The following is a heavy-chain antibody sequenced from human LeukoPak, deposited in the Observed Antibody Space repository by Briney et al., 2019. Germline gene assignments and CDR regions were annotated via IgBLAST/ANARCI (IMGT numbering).Heavy chain of an antibody. CDR3: ASLRRDYYYDSSGYTP. J-gene: IGHJ5*02. D-gene: IGHD3-22*01. CDR1: GGSISSSSYY. CDR2: IYYSGST. V-gene: IGHV4-39*07. Sequence: SETLSLTCTVSGGSISSSSYYWGWIRQPPGKGLEWIGSIYYSGSTYYNPSLKGRVTISVDTSKNQFSLKLSSVTAADTAVYYCASLRRDYYYDSSGYTPWGQGTLVTVSS.